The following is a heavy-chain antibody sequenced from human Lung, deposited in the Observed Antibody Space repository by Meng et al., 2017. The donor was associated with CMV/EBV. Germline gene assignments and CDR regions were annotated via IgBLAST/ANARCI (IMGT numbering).Heavy chain of an antibody. CDR2: IYYSGST. CDR1: GGSISSCSYY. D-gene: IGHD3-22*01. V-gene: IGHV4-39*07. J-gene: IGHJ3*02. Sequence: SXTLSLXCTVSGGSISSCSYYWGWIRQPPGKGLEWNGSIYYSGSTYYNPSLKSRVTISVDTSKNQFSLKLSSVTAADTAVYYCAKENYDSSGDGAFDIWGQGTXVTVSS. CDR3: AKENYDSSGDGAFDI.